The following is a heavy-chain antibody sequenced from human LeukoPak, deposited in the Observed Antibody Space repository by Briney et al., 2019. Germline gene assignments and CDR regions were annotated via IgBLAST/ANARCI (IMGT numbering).Heavy chain of an antibody. Sequence: GGSLRLSCSASEFTFSDYTMHWVRQAPGKGLQYGSAISSNGGSTYYADSLKARFTISRDNSKNTLYLEMSSLRVDDTAVYYCVRVIYDSSAYYYDYWGQGTLVTVSS. CDR3: VRVIYDSSAYYYDY. CDR1: EFTFSDYT. J-gene: IGHJ4*02. V-gene: IGHV3-64D*09. CDR2: ISSNGGST. D-gene: IGHD3-22*01.